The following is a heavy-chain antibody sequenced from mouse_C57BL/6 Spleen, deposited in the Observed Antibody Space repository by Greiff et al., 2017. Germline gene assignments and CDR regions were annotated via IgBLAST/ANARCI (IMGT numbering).Heavy chain of an antibody. J-gene: IGHJ3*01. CDR1: GYAFSSYW. V-gene: IGHV1-80*01. CDR2: IYPGDGDT. Sequence: QVQLQQSGAELVKPGASVKISCKASGYAFSSYWMNWVKQRPGKGLEWIGQIYPGDGDTNYNGKVKGKATLTADKSSSTADMQLSSLTSEDSAVYFWARAPYGSSLDWFAYWGQGTLVTVSA. CDR3: ARAPYGSSLDWFAY. D-gene: IGHD1-1*01.